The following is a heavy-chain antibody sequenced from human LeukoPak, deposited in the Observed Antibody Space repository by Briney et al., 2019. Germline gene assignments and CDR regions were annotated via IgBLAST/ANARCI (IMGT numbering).Heavy chain of an antibody. V-gene: IGHV4-34*01. CDR3: ARGRDYVWGSYRYTQINWFDP. J-gene: IGHJ5*02. CDR2: INHSGST. CDR1: GGSFSGYY. D-gene: IGHD3-16*02. Sequence: PSETLSLTCAVYGGSFSGYYWSWIRQPPGKGLEWIGEINHSGSTNYNPSLKSRVTISVDTSKNQFSLKLSSVTAADTAVYYCARGRDYVWGSYRYTQINWFDPWGQGTLVTVSP.